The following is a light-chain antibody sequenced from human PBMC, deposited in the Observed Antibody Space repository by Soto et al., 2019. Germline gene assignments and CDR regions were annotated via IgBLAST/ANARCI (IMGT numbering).Light chain of an antibody. CDR3: HQYGSSPYT. Sequence: ESVLTQSPGTLSLSPGERATLSCRASQSVSSNYLAWYQQKPGQAPRLLIYGASSRATGIPDRFSGSGSGTHFTLTISRLEPEDFAVYYCHQYGSSPYTFGQGARLDIK. J-gene: IGKJ2*01. V-gene: IGKV3-20*01. CDR2: GAS. CDR1: QSVSSNY.